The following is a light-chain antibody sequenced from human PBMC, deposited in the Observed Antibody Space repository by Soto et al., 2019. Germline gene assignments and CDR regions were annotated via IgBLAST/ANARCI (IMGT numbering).Light chain of an antibody. CDR2: KAS. CDR3: QQYKSYST. CDR1: QNIRSY. J-gene: IGKJ1*01. V-gene: IGKV1-5*03. Sequence: DVQMTQAPSSLSASVGERVTITCRASQNIRSYLSWYQQKPGKAPKLLIYKASSLESGVPSRFSGGGSGTEFTLTINNLQPDNLATYICQQYKSYSTFGRGTKVDIK.